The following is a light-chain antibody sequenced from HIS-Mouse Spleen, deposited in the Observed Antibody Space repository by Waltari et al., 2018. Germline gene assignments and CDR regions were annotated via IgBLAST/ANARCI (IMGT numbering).Light chain of an antibody. Sequence: QSVLTQPPSASGTPGPRVTISCSGSSPNIGSNYVYWYQQLPGTAPKLLIYRNNQRPSGVPDRFSGSKSGTSASLAISGLRSEDEADYYCAAWDDSLSGPVFGTGTKVTVL. V-gene: IGLV1-47*01. J-gene: IGLJ1*01. CDR2: RNN. CDR3: AAWDDSLSGPV. CDR1: SPNIGSNY.